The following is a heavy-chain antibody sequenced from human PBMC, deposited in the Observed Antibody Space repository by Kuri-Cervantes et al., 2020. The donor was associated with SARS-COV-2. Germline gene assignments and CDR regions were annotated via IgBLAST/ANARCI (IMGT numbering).Heavy chain of an antibody. CDR2: ISYDGSNK. Sequence: GESLKISCAASGFTFSSYAMHWVRQAPGKGLEWVAVISYDGSNKYYADSVKGRFTISRDNSKNTLYLQMNSLRAEDTAVYYCAKDAGDKGMDVWGQGTTVTVSS. J-gene: IGHJ6*02. V-gene: IGHV3-30-3*01. CDR1: GFTFSSYA. CDR3: AKDAGDKGMDV.